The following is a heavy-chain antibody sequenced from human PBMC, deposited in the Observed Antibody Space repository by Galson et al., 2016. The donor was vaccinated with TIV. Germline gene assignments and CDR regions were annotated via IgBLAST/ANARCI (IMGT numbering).Heavy chain of an antibody. Sequence: SVKVSCKASGFTFIGYYIHWVRQAPGQGLEWMGWIDPDSCTTNYAQKFQGWVTMTRDTSVATASMELSGLTSEDTAVYYCALVTPRIVNWGQGTLVTVSS. D-gene: IGHD4-23*01. V-gene: IGHV1-2*04. CDR2: IDPDSCTT. J-gene: IGHJ4*02. CDR1: GFTFIGYY. CDR3: ALVTPRIVN.